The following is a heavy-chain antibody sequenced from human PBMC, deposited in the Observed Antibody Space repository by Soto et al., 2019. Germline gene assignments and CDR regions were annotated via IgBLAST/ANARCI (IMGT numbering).Heavy chain of an antibody. J-gene: IGHJ4*02. Sequence: QVQLVESGGGVVQPGRSLRLSCAASGFTFSSYAMHWVRQAPGKGLDWVAVISYDGSNKYYADSVKGRFTISRDNSKGTLYLQMNTLRAEDTAVYYCARDLDSGSYCYRALDSWGQGTLVTVSS. CDR3: ARDLDSGSYCYRALDS. CDR2: ISYDGSNK. CDR1: GFTFSSYA. D-gene: IGHD1-26*01. V-gene: IGHV3-30*04.